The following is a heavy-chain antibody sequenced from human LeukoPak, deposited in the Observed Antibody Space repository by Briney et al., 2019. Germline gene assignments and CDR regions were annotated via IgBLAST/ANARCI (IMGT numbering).Heavy chain of an antibody. CDR2: INPNSGGT. CDR3: ARVWGQGSSGYYPF. CDR1: GYTFTGYY. J-gene: IGHJ4*02. Sequence: ASVKVSCKASGYTFTGYYMHWVRQAPGQGLEWMGRINPNSGGTNYAQKFQGRVTMTRDASISTAYMELSSLRSEDTAVYYCARVWGQGSSGYYPFWGQGTLVTVSS. D-gene: IGHD3-22*01. V-gene: IGHV1-2*06.